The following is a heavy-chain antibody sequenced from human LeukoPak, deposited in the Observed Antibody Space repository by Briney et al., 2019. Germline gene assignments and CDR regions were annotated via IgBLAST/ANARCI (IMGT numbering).Heavy chain of an antibody. V-gene: IGHV1-69*04. CDR3: AYLSASNTGAFDV. CDR2: IIPILGIA. CDR1: GGTFSSYA. J-gene: IGHJ3*01. D-gene: IGHD2-8*02. Sequence: SVKVSCKASGGTFSSYAISWVRQAPGQGLEWMGRIIPILGIANYAQKFQGRVTITADRSTSTAYMELSSLRSEDTAVFYCAYLSASNTGAFDVWGQGTVVTVSS.